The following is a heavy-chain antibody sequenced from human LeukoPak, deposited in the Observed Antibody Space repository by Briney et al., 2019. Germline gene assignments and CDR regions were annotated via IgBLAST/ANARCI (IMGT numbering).Heavy chain of an antibody. D-gene: IGHD4-17*01. CDR2: IYTSGST. CDR1: GGSISSYY. J-gene: IGHJ1*01. CDR3: ARDYPLPPPYGDYFPIAFQH. Sequence: SETLSLTCTVSGGSISSYYWSWIRQPAGKGLEWIGRIYTSGSTNYNPSLKSRVTMSVDTSKNQFSLKLSSVTAADTAVYYCARDYPLPPPYGDYFPIAFQHWGQGTLVTASS. V-gene: IGHV4-4*07.